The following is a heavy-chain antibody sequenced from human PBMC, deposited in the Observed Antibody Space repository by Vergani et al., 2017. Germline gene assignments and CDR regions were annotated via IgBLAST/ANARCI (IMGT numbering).Heavy chain of an antibody. V-gene: IGHV3-11*05. J-gene: IGHJ4*02. Sequence: QVQLVESGGGLVKPGGSLRLSCAASGFTFSDYYMSWIRQAPGKGLEWVSYISSSSSYTNYADSVKGRFTISRDNAKNSLYLQMNSLRAEDTAVYYCARYSSSWDRFDYWGQGTLVTVSS. CDR3: ARYSSSWDRFDY. CDR2: ISSSSSYT. CDR1: GFTFSDYY. D-gene: IGHD6-13*01.